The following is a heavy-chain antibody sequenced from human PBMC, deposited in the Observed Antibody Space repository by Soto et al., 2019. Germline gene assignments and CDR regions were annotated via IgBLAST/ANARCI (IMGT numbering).Heavy chain of an antibody. Sequence: ASVKVSCKASGGTFSSCAISWVRQAPGQGLEWMGGIIPIFGTANYAQKFQGRVTITADESTSTAYMELSSLRSEDTAVYYCAVCGGDCSPRGGYYYYYGMDVWGQGTTVTVSS. V-gene: IGHV1-69*13. CDR2: IIPIFGTA. J-gene: IGHJ6*02. CDR3: AVCGGDCSPRGGYYYYYGMDV. CDR1: GGTFSSCA. D-gene: IGHD2-21*02.